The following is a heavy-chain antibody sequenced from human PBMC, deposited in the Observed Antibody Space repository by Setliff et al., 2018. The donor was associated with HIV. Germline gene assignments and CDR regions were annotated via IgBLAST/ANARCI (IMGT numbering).Heavy chain of an antibody. Sequence: QTGGSLRLSCAASGFTFSSYAMTWVRQAPGKRLEWVSAIGISDDSTYYADSLKGRFTISRDNSENTLYLQMNSLRAEDTAVYYCARPFSVAGIAFAYYFDHWGQGTVVTVSS. V-gene: IGHV3-23*01. J-gene: IGHJ4*02. CDR2: IGISDDST. CDR3: ARPFSVAGIAFAYYFDH. D-gene: IGHD6-19*01. CDR1: GFTFSSYA.